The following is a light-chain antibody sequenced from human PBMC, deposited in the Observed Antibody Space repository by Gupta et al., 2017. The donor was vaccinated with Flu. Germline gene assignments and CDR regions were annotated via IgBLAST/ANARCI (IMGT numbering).Light chain of an antibody. V-gene: IGLV1-44*01. J-gene: IGLJ2*01. CDR3: ATWDDSLNGVV. CDR2: SNT. Sequence: QPVLTQPRSASVPPGQGVTISCSGSSSNIGSNAVNWYQQVPGTAPKLLIYSNTQRPSGVPDRFSGSKSGTSASLAISGLQPEDEADYYCATWDDSLNGVVFGGGTKLTVL. CDR1: SSNIGSNA.